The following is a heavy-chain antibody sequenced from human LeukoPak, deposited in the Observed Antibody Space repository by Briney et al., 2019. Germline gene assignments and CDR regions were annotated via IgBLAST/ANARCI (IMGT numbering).Heavy chain of an antibody. D-gene: IGHD3-22*01. CDR3: ARGKNYYDSSGYSDAFDI. CDR2: INHSGST. Sequence: SQTLSLTCAVYGGSFSGYYWSWIRQPPGKGLEWIGEINHSGSTNYNPSLKSRVTISVDTSKNQFSLKLSSVTAADTAVYYCARGKNYYDSSGYSDAFDIWGQGTMVTVSS. V-gene: IGHV4-34*01. J-gene: IGHJ3*02. CDR1: GGSFSGYY.